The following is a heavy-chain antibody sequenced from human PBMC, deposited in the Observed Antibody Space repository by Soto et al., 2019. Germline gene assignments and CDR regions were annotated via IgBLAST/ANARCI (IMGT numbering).Heavy chain of an antibody. CDR1: GYTFTSYG. J-gene: IGHJ6*02. D-gene: IGHD3-3*01. CDR3: ARGYDFWSGYYLYGMDV. Sequence: ASVKVSCKASGYTFTSYGISWVRQAPGQGLEWMGWISAYNGNTNYARKLQGRVTMTTDTSTSTAYMELRSLRSDDTAVYYCARGYDFWSGYYLYGMDVWGQGTTVTVSS. V-gene: IGHV1-18*04. CDR2: ISAYNGNT.